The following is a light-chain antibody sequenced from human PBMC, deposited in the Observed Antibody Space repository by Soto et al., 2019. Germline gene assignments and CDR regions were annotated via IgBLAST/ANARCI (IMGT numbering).Light chain of an antibody. V-gene: IGKV3-20*01. CDR1: QSVRSSS. CDR2: GAS. CDR3: QQYGSSTLT. Sequence: EIVLTQSPGTLPLSPGERATLSCRASQSVRSSSLAWYQQKPGQAPRLLIYGASSRATGIPDRFSGSGSGTDFTLTISRLEPEDFAVFYCQQYGSSTLTFGGGTKVDIK. J-gene: IGKJ4*01.